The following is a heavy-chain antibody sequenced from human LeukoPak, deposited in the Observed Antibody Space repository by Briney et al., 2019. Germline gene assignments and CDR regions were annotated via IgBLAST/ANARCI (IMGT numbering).Heavy chain of an antibody. J-gene: IGHJ6*02. CDR3: AKDRYLEAYGMDV. Sequence: GGSLRLSCAASGFTFSTYGMHWVRQAPGKGLEWVAVISYDGSRKFYGDSVKGRFTISSDNSKNTLYVEMSSLRGEDTAVYYCAKDRYLEAYGMDVWGQGTTVTVSS. CDR1: GFTFSTYG. CDR2: ISYDGSRK. D-gene: IGHD1-1*01. V-gene: IGHV3-30*18.